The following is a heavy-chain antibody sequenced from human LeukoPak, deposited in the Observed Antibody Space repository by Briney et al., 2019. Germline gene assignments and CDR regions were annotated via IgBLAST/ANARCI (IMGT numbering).Heavy chain of an antibody. V-gene: IGHV3-23*01. J-gene: IGHJ1*01. CDR3: AKVDHGSYPEYFQD. CDR2: ISGSGGST. D-gene: IGHD1-26*01. CDR1: GFTFSDYA. Sequence: PGGSLRLSCVVSGFTFSDYAMSWVRQAPGKGLEWVSAISGSGGSTYYADSVKGRFTISRDNSKNTLYLQMNSLRAEDTAVYYCAKVDHGSYPEYFQDWGQGTLVTVSS.